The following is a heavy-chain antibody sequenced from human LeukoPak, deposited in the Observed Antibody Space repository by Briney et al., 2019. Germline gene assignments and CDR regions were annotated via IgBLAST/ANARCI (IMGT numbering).Heavy chain of an antibody. CDR2: LYYTSNT. J-gene: IGHJ6*02. CDR3: ARIRGHTAYGGDPVLYYGMDV. V-gene: IGHV4-59*08. D-gene: IGHD5-12*01. CDR1: GGSISSYY. Sequence: SETLSLTCTVSGGSISSYYWSWIRQPPGKGLECIGYLYYTSNTNYNPSLKSRVTMSLDTSKNQFSLKVSSVTAADSAVYYCARIRGHTAYGGDPVLYYGMDVWGQGTTVTVSS.